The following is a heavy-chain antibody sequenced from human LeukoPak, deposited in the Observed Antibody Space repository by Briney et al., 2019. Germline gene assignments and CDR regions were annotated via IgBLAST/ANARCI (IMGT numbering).Heavy chain of an antibody. D-gene: IGHD1-26*01. CDR2: INPNSGGT. CDR3: AGRSGSSQLPDY. J-gene: IGHJ4*02. CDR1: GYTFTGYY. V-gene: IGHV1-2*02. Sequence: ASVKVSCKASGYTFTGYYMHWVRQAPGQGLEWMGWINPNSGGTNYAQKFQGRVTMTRDTSISTAYMELSRLRSEDTAVYYCAGRSGSSQLPDYWGQGTLVTVSS.